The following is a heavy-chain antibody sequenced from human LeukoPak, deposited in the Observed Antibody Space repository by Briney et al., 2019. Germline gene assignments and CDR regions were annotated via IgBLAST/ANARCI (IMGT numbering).Heavy chain of an antibody. CDR2: IRAKSEGGTI. Sequence: GGSLRLSCAASGFTFSKAWMSWVRQAPGKGLEWVGRIRAKSEGGTIDYAAPVKGRFSISRDDSKSTLYLQMSSLEAEDTAVYYCTTEVGSNMGSYWGRGTLVTVSS. V-gene: IGHV3-15*01. J-gene: IGHJ4*02. D-gene: IGHD1-26*01. CDR1: GFTFSKAW. CDR3: TTEVGSNMGSY.